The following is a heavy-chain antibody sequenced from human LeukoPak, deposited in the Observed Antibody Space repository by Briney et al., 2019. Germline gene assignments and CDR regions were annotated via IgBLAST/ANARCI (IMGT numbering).Heavy chain of an antibody. CDR1: GFAFSSSA. Sequence: GGSVRLSCAASGFAFSSSAMSWVRQAPGKGLEWVSTISGSGADTFYADSVKGRFTVSRDNSGKTLYLQMNSLRVEDTAAYCCANLAGGNSGYRTRFDKWGQGTLATVSS. CDR2: ISGSGADT. CDR3: ANLAGGNSGYRTRFDK. D-gene: IGHD3-22*01. V-gene: IGHV3-23*01. J-gene: IGHJ4*02.